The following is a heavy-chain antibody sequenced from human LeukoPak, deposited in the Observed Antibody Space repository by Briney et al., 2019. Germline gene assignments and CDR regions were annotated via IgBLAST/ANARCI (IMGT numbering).Heavy chain of an antibody. CDR2: INHSGST. D-gene: IGHD2-2*01. CDR3: ASRDCSSTSCQGYYYGMDV. J-gene: IGHJ6*02. CDR1: GGSFSGYY. V-gene: IGHV4-34*01. Sequence: SETLSLTCAVYGGSFSGYYWSWIRQPPGKGLEWIGEINHSGSTNYNPSLKSRVTISVDTSKNQFSLKLGSVTAADTAVYYCASRDCSSTSCQGYYYGMDVWGQGTTVTVSS.